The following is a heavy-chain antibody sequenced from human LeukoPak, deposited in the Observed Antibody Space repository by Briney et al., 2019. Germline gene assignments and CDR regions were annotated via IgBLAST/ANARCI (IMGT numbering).Heavy chain of an antibody. Sequence: KAGESLQISCKGSGYSFTSYWIGWVRQLPGKGLEWMGIIYPGDSDTRYSPSFQGQVTISADKSISTAYLQWSSLKASDTAMYYCARTPGYCGGHCYPYHFDYWGQGTLVTVSS. J-gene: IGHJ4*02. CDR3: ARTPGYCGGHCYPYHFDY. CDR1: GYSFTSYW. V-gene: IGHV5-51*01. CDR2: IYPGDSDT. D-gene: IGHD2-21*02.